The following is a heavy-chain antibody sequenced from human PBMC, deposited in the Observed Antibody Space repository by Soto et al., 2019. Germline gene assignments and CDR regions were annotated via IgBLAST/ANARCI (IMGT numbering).Heavy chain of an antibody. CDR3: TRDKYRDMDV. Sequence: HTVSLTCAISGHSVAANSATCNWIRQSPSRGLEWLGRTYYRAKWFDDYAVSVKGRISINPRTSKNQFSLQLSAVTPEATAVYSCTRDKYRDMDVGGQGETVNGS. CDR1: GHSVAANSAT. V-gene: IGHV6-1*01. CDR2: TYYRAKWFD. D-gene: IGHD3-10*01. J-gene: IGHJ6*02.